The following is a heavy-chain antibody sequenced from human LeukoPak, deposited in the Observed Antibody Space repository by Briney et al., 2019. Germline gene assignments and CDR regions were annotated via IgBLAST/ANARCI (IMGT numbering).Heavy chain of an antibody. D-gene: IGHD6-6*01. V-gene: IGHV3-23*01. CDR3: ARERSASSPRVWFRP. CDR2: ISGSGRVT. CDR1: GFMLSVRA. J-gene: IGHJ5*02. Sequence: GGSLRLDRRVAGFMLSVRAGLWNHQGPEKVLEWVSTISGSGRVTYYADSVKGRFTVSRDNSKSTLYLQMNSLRDEDTALYYCARERSASSPRVWFRPWG.